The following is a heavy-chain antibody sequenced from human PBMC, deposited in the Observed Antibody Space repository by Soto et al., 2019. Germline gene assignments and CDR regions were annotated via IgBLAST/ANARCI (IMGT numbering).Heavy chain of an antibody. CDR2: ISGSGGRT. V-gene: IGHV3-23*01. CDR1: GFTLSSYA. J-gene: IGHJ3*02. Sequence: GGSLRLSCSASGFTLSSYAMGWVRQAPGKGLEWVSAISGSGGRTYYADSVKGRFTISSDNSKNTLYLQMTSLKAEETAVYYCAKDPVSGGKGGFDIWGQGTMVTVSS. CDR3: AKDPVSGGKGGFDI. D-gene: IGHD2-15*01.